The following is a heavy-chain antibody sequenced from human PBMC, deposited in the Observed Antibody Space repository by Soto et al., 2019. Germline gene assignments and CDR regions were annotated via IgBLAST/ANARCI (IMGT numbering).Heavy chain of an antibody. J-gene: IGHJ6*02. CDR1: GFTFDDYA. D-gene: IGHD1-7*01. CDR2: ISWNSGSI. V-gene: IGHV3-9*01. CDR3: AKDIGKTGTRYYYYGMDV. Sequence: PGGSLRLSCAASGFTFDDYAMHWVRQAPGKGLEWVSGISWNSGSIGYADSVKGRFTISRDNAKNSLYLQMNSLRAEDTALYYCAKDIGKTGTRYYYYGMDVWGQGTTGAVSS.